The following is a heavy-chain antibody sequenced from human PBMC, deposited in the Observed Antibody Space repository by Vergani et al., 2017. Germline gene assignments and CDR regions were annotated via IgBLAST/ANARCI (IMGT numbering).Heavy chain of an antibody. J-gene: IGHJ6*02. D-gene: IGHD2-15*01. V-gene: IGHV4-34*01. CDR1: GGSFSGYY. CDR3: ARIVGNYYYYYGMDV. CDR2: INHSGST. Sequence: QLQLQESGAGLLKPSETLSLTCAVYGGSFSGYYWSWIRQPPGKGLEWIGEINHSGSTNYNPSLKSRVTISVDTSKNQFSLKLSSVTAADTAVYYCARIVGNYYYYYGMDVWGQGTTVTVSS.